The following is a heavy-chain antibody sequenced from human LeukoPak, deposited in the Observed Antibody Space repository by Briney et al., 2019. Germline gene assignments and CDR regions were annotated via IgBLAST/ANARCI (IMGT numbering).Heavy chain of an antibody. J-gene: IGHJ5*02. CDR3: ARAYDIRGWFDP. CDR2: ISYDGSNK. CDR1: GFTFSSYG. D-gene: IGHD3-9*01. V-gene: IGHV3-30*03. Sequence: GRSLRLSCAASGFTFSSYGMHWVRQAPGKGLEWVAVISYDGSNKYYADSVKGRFTISRDNSKNTLYLQMNSLRAEDTAVYYCARAYDIRGWFDPWGQGTLVTVSS.